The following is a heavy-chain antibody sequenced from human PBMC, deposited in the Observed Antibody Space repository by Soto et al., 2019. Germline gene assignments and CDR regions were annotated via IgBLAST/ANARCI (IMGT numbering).Heavy chain of an antibody. CDR3: ARRPGDGSGYYSADY. J-gene: IGHJ4*02. Sequence: PGESLKISCKGSAYSFTSFWIGWVRQMPGKGLEWMGIIYPGDSGTRYSPSFQGQVTISADKSISTAYLQWSSLKASDTAMYYCARRPGDGSGYYSADYWGQGTLVTVSS. V-gene: IGHV5-51*01. CDR1: AYSFTSFW. D-gene: IGHD3-22*01. CDR2: IYPGDSGT.